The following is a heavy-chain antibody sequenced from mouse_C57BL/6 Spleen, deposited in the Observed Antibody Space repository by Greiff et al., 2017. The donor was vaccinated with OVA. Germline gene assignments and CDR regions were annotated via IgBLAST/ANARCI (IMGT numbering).Heavy chain of an antibody. D-gene: IGHD1-1*01. CDR3: AREGYNYGSRWLDY. CDR1: GFTFSSYA. V-gene: IGHV5-4*01. J-gene: IGHJ2*01. CDR2: ISDGGSYT. Sequence: EVQGVESGGGLVKPGGSLKLSCAASGFTFSSYAMSWVRQTPEKRLEWVATISDGGSYTYYPDNVKGRFTISRDNAKNNLYLQMSHLKSEDTAMYYCAREGYNYGSRWLDYWGQGTTLTVSS.